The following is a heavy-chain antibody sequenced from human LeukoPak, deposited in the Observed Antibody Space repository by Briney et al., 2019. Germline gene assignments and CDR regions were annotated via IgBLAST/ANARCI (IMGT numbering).Heavy chain of an antibody. CDR3: ASPPTVTMFDY. Sequence: GGSLRPSRAASGFTFSRSGTNWASHAPRKGLEWLSSISGGGDNTYSADSVKCRFTISRANTKNTLNLQMNNLRAEDTAEDHCASPPTVTMFDYWGQGTLVTVSS. J-gene: IGHJ4*02. CDR2: ISGGGDNT. CDR1: GFTFSRSG. D-gene: IGHD4-11*01. V-gene: IGHV3-23*01.